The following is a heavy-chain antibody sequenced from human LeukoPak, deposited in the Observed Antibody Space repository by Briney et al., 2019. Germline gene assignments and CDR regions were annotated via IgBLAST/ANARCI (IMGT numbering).Heavy chain of an antibody. CDR2: IYYSGST. J-gene: IGHJ3*02. D-gene: IGHD1-7*01. CDR3: AMDQETGTTGASDI. Sequence: PSETLSLTCTVSGGSISSGDYYWSWIRQPPGKGLEWIGYIYYSGSTYYNPSLKSRVTISVDTSKNQFSLKLSYVTDADTAVYYCAMDQETGTTGASDIWGQGTIVTVSS. CDR1: GGSISSGDYY. V-gene: IGHV4-30-4*01.